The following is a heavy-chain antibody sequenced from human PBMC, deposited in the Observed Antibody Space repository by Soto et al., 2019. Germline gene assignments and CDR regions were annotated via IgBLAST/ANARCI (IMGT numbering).Heavy chain of an antibody. D-gene: IGHD3-9*01. Sequence: PWGSLRLSCAASGFTFSSYAMGWVRQAPGKGLEWVAESFSSGGTQYADSVKGRFTISRDNSRNMVFLQMNGLRVEDTALYYCARDREPDGIWTFDSWGQGALVTVSS. J-gene: IGHJ5*01. CDR3: ARDREPDGIWTFDS. V-gene: IGHV3-23*05. CDR2: SFSSGGT. CDR1: GFTFSSYA.